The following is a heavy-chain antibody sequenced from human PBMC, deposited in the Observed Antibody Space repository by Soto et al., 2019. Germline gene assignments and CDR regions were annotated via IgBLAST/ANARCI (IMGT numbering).Heavy chain of an antibody. V-gene: IGHV1-18*01. J-gene: IGHJ4*02. CDR2: ISAYNGNT. Sequence: QVQLVQSGAEVKKPGASVKVSCKASGYTFTSYAISWLRQAPGQGLEWMGWISAYNGNTNYAQKLQGRVTMTTDTSTTTAYMELRSLRSDDTAMCYCARGSPDYGDYVLDYWGQGTLVTVSS. D-gene: IGHD4-17*01. CDR3: ARGSPDYGDYVLDY. CDR1: GYTFTSYA.